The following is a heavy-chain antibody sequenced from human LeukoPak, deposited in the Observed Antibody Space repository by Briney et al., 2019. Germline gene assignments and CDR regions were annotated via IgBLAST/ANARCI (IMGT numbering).Heavy chain of an antibody. D-gene: IGHD6-13*01. J-gene: IGHJ4*02. CDR2: ISSSGSTI. CDR1: GFTFSDYY. Sequence: GGSLRLSCAASGFTFSDYYMSWIRQAPGKGLEWVSYISSSGSTIYYADSVKGRFTISRDNAKNSLYLQMNSLRAEDTAVYYCAKDPSGIAAAGSYFDYWGQGTLVTVSS. CDR3: AKDPSGIAAAGSYFDY. V-gene: IGHV3-11*01.